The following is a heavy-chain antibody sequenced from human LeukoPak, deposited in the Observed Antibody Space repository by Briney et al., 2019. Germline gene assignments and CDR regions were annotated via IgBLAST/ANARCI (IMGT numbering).Heavy chain of an antibody. Sequence: SETLSLTCTVSGGSISSSSYYWGWIRQPPGKGLEWIGSIYYSGSTYYNPSLKSRVTISVDTSKNQFSLKLSSVTAADTAVYYCARQRLVSDGDFDYWGQGTLVTVSS. CDR3: ARQRLVSDGDFDY. CDR1: GGSISSSSYY. CDR2: IYYSGST. V-gene: IGHV4-39*01. D-gene: IGHD6-19*01. J-gene: IGHJ4*02.